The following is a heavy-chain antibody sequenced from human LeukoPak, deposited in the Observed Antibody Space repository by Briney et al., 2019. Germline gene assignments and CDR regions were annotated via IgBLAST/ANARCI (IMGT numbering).Heavy chain of an antibody. D-gene: IGHD3-3*01. CDR3: AKDLDFWSGYYYFDY. CDR2: IKQDGSEK. V-gene: IGHV3-7*01. J-gene: IGHJ4*02. Sequence: PGGSLRLSCAASGFSFSTYWMSWVRQAPGKGLEWVANIKQDGSEKYYADSVKGRFTISRDNSKNTLYLQMNSLRAEDTAVYYCAKDLDFWSGYYYFDYWGQGTLVTVSS. CDR1: GFSFSTYW.